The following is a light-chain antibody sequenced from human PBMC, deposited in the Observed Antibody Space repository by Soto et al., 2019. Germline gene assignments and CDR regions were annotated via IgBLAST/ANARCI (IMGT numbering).Light chain of an antibody. CDR3: SSYTSSSTLEV. CDR2: DVS. V-gene: IGLV2-14*01. Sequence: QSVLTQPASVSGSPGQSITISCTGTSSDFGGYNYVSWYQQHPGKAPKLMIYDVSNRPSGVSNRFSGSKSGNTASLTISGLQAEDEADYYYSSYTSSSTLEVFGTGTKVTVL. CDR1: SSDFGGYNY. J-gene: IGLJ1*01.